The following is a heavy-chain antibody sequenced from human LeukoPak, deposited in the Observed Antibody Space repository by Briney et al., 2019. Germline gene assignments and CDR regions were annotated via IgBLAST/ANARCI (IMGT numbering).Heavy chain of an antibody. D-gene: IGHD1-26*01. J-gene: IGHJ3*02. CDR2: IYYSGST. CDR3: AREGELLDAFDI. V-gene: IGHV4-59*12. Sequence: PSETLSLTCTVSGGSISSYYWSWIRQPPGKGLEWIGYIYYSGSTNYNPSLKSRVTISVDTSKNQFSLKLSSVTAADTAVYYCAREGELLDAFDIWGQGTMVTVSS. CDR1: GGSISSYY.